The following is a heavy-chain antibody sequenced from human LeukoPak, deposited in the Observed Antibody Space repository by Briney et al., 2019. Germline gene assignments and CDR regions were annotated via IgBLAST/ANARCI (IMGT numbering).Heavy chain of an antibody. V-gene: IGHV3-30*02. D-gene: IGHD2-2*01. J-gene: IGHJ4*02. Sequence: PGRSARLSWAASGFTFSIYGIHWVRQPPGNWLEWVAFIRYDGGNKYYAYSVKGRLTIYRDNSKNTLYLKMNSLRAEDTAVYYCAKDAITSHYFDYWGQGTLVTVSS. CDR2: IRYDGGNK. CDR1: GFTFSIYG. CDR3: AKDAITSHYFDY.